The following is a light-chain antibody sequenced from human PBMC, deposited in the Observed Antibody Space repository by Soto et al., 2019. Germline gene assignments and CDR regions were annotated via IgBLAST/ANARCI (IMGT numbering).Light chain of an antibody. J-gene: IGKJ2*01. V-gene: IGKV3-20*01. CDR1: QSVASSY. Sequence: EIVLTQSPGTLSLSPGEGATLSCRASQSVASSYLACYQQKPGQAPRLIIYGASNRATGTPDRFSGGGSGTDFTLTISRLEPEDFAVYYCQQYGSSSFTFGQGTKLEIK. CDR3: QQYGSSSFT. CDR2: GAS.